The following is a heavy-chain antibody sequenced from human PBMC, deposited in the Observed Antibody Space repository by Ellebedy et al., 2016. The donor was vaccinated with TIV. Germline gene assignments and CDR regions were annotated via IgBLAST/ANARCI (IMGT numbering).Heavy chain of an antibody. Sequence: AASVKVSCKASGYTFARYGVSWVRQARGQGLEWIGWVSGKDGETNYGQKFEGRVTMTTDASTSTAYMDLRSLRSDDTGVYFCARDFHYYASGSWDDTFDIWGQGTVVTVSS. CDR1: GYTFARYG. V-gene: IGHV1-18*01. CDR3: ARDFHYYASGSWDDTFDI. CDR2: VSGKDGET. J-gene: IGHJ3*02. D-gene: IGHD3-10*01.